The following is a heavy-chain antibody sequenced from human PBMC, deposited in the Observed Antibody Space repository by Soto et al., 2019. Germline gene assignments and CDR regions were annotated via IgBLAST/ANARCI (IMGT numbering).Heavy chain of an antibody. J-gene: IGHJ5*02. CDR2: ISGTGVPT. CDR1: GFDFSSYA. V-gene: IGHV3-23*01. Sequence: EVQLLESGGGLVHPGGSLRLSCVASGFDFSSYAMSWVRQAPGKGLECISLISGTGVPTLYAESVKGRFSVSRDNSKDTLFLEMNNLGVDDTAMYYCAKSFCSSSSCFFLWVDPWGPGTLVTVSS. D-gene: IGHD2-2*01. CDR3: AKSFCSSSSCFFLWVDP.